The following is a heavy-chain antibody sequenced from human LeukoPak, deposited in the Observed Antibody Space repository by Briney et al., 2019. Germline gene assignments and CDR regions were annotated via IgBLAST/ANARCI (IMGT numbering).Heavy chain of an antibody. D-gene: IGHD3-22*01. V-gene: IGHV3-53*01. CDR2: IYTGSKT. J-gene: IGHJ4*02. Sequence: GGSLRLSCVASAFSVSRNHVTWVRQAPGKGLEWVSLIYTGSKTDYADSVKGRFTISRDNSKNTVYLQMNSLRAEDTAVYYCAKDRGLYYYDSSGYLDYWGQGTLVTVSS. CDR1: AFSVSRNH. CDR3: AKDRGLYYYDSSGYLDY.